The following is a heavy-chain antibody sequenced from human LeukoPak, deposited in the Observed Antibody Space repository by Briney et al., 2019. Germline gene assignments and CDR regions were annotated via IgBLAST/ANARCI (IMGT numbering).Heavy chain of an antibody. V-gene: IGHV1-46*01. Sequence: ASVKVSCKASGYTFTSYYMHWVRQAPGQVLEWMGIINSSGVGTSYAQKFQGRVTMTRDTSTSTVHMELNSLRSEDTAVYYCARDGAYCSSASCYRSGPHWFDSWGQGTVVSVSS. CDR3: ARDGAYCSSASCYRSGPHWFDS. CDR1: GYTFTSYY. J-gene: IGHJ5*01. D-gene: IGHD2-2*01. CDR2: INSSGVGT.